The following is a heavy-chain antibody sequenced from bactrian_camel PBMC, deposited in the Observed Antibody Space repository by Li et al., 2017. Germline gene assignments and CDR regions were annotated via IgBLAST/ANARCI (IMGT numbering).Heavy chain of an antibody. CDR1: GFTVNTYC. Sequence: HVQLVESGGDSVQAGGSVRLSCEVSGFTVNTYCMGWFRQTPDNKREGVAVIAGRDTGYADSVKGRFTISRDSAKKTLYLRMNRPNTEDTGRYYCAASTLPCHSGFFGQMIDRGYWAQGTQVTVS. J-gene: IGHJ6*01. D-gene: IGHD2*01. CDR2: IAGRDT. V-gene: IGHV3S1*01. CDR3: AASTLPCHSGFFGQMIDRGY.